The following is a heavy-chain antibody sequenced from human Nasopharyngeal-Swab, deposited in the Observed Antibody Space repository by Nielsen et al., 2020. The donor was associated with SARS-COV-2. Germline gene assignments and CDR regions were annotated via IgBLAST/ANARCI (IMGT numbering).Heavy chain of an antibody. CDR3: ARPYYDSSGYDAWFDP. D-gene: IGHD3-22*01. Sequence: SETLSLTCTVSGGSSSSSSYYWGWIRQPPGKGLEWIGSIYYSGSTYYNPSLKRRVTISVDTSKNQFSLKLSSVTAADTAVYYCARPYYDSSGYDAWFDPWGQGTLVTVSS. CDR1: GGSSSSSSYY. V-gene: IGHV4-39*01. J-gene: IGHJ5*02. CDR2: IYYSGST.